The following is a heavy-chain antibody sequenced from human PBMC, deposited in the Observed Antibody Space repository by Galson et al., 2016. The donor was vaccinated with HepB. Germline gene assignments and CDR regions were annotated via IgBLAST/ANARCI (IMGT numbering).Heavy chain of an antibody. Sequence: ETLSLTCTASGDSVSISSYYWGWIRQPPGKGLEWLAYIYYSGTTYYNPSLKSRVTMSVDTSKNQFSLKLSSVTAADTAVYCCARGARYLYDSTGSNYCRYWYFDLWGRGTLVTVSS. J-gene: IGHJ2*01. CDR1: GDSVSISSYY. CDR3: ARGARYLYDSTGSNYCRYWYFDL. V-gene: IGHV4-39*01. CDR2: IYYSGTT. D-gene: IGHD3-22*01.